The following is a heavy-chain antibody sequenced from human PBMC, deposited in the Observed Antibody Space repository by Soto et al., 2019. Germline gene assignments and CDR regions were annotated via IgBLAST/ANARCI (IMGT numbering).Heavy chain of an antibody. CDR2: A. D-gene: IGHD2-21*02. J-gene: IGHJ4*02. V-gene: IGHV1-69*01. Sequence: ADYAQKFQDRVTITADESTTTAYMELSSLRSEDTAMYYCARIPEPGRGEPVETDFWGQGTLVTVSS. CDR3: ARIPEPGRGEPVETDF.